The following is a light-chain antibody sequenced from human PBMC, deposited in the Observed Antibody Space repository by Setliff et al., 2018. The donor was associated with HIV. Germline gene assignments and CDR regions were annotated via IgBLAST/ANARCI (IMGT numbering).Light chain of an antibody. CDR2: HAS. J-gene: IGKJ4*01. CDR1: QSISTW. CDR3: QQYATNSALT. V-gene: IGKV1-5*03. Sequence: DIQMTQSPATLSASIGDRVTLTCRASQSISTWLAWYQQKPGKAPKLLISHASSLEGGVPSRFSGRGSGTEFTLTISSLQPDDFATYYCQQYATNSALTFGGGTKVDIK.